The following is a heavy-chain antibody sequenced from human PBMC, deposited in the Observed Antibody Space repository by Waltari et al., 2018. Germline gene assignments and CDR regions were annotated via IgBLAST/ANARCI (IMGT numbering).Heavy chain of an antibody. J-gene: IGHJ4*02. CDR2: SSGGGTNT. D-gene: IGHD3-3*01. Sequence: EVHLLESGGGLVQPGGSLRLSCAASGFTFSSYAMNWVRPAPGKGGGGVSASSGGGTNTWSADSGKGRFSISRDNSKNTLYLQMNSLRAEDTAVYYCAKAPQVVNYGSWSDYYPGFGYWGQGTLVTVSS. CDR3: AKAPQVVNYGSWSDYYPGFGY. V-gene: IGHV3-23*01. CDR1: GFTFSSYA.